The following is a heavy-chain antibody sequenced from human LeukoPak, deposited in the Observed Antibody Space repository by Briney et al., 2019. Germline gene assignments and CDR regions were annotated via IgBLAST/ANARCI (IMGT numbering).Heavy chain of an antibody. CDR3: ARGVRNSSGWYSYYYYMDV. CDR2: IIPIFGTA. J-gene: IGHJ6*03. Sequence: SVKVSCKASGGTFSSYAISWVRQAPGQGLEWMGGIIPIFGTANYAQKFQGRVTITRNTSISTAYMELSSLRSEDTAVYYCARGVRNSSGWYSYYYYMDVWGKGTTVTVSS. CDR1: GGTFSSYA. V-gene: IGHV1-69*05. D-gene: IGHD6-19*01.